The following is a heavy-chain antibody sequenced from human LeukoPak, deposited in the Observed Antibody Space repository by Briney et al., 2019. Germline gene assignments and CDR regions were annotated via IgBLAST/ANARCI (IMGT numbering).Heavy chain of an antibody. J-gene: IGHJ4*02. CDR1: GFTFSTSA. Sequence: PGGSLRLSCAASGFTFSTSAMHWVRQAPGKGLEWVASISYDRSYKYYADSVKGRFTISRDNSKNTLYLQMNSLKAEDTAVFFCARGGEASHSYLDYWGQGTLVTVSS. CDR3: ARGGEASHSYLDY. CDR2: ISYDRSYK. D-gene: IGHD2-2*01. V-gene: IGHV3-30-3*01.